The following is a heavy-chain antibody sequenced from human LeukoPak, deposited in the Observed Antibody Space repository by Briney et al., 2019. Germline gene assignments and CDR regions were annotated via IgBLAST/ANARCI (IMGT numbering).Heavy chain of an antibody. CDR3: ARGVRVGALLFYFDY. CDR1: GFTFSSYS. J-gene: IGHJ4*02. CDR2: ISSSSSYI. D-gene: IGHD1-26*01. Sequence: GGSLRLSCAASGFTFSSYSMNWVRQAPGKGLEWVSSISSSSSYIYYADSVKGRFTISRDNAKNSLYLQMNSLRAEDTAVYYCARGVRVGALLFYFDYWGQGTLVTVSS. V-gene: IGHV3-21*01.